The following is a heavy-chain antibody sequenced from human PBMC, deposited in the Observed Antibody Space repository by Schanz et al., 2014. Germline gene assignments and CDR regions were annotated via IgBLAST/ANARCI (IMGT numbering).Heavy chain of an antibody. CDR3: AKEKGDCSSTSCSYYFDY. Sequence: EQVLESGGGFVQPGGSLRLSCATSGFTFTTFAMTWVRQAPGKGLEWVAVIWYDGNNKFYADSVKGRFIISRDNSKNTLYLQMNSLRAEDTAVYYCAKEKGDCSSTSCSYYFDYWGQGTLVTVSS. CDR1: GFTFTTFA. V-gene: IGHV3-33*06. D-gene: IGHD2-2*01. J-gene: IGHJ4*02. CDR2: IWYDGNNK.